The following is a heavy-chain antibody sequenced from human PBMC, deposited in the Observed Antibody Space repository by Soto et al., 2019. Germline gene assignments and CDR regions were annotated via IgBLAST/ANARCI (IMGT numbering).Heavy chain of an antibody. J-gene: IGHJ4*02. CDR3: ARDRRASSGYYRSLLDY. Sequence: QVQLVQSGAEVKKPGASVKVSCKASGYTFTSYGISWVRQAPGQGLEWIGWISAYNGNTNYAQKLHGRVTMTTDTSTSTAYMELRSLRSDDTAVYYCARDRRASSGYYRSLLDYWGQGTLVTVSS. D-gene: IGHD3-22*01. V-gene: IGHV1-18*01. CDR1: GYTFTSYG. CDR2: ISAYNGNT.